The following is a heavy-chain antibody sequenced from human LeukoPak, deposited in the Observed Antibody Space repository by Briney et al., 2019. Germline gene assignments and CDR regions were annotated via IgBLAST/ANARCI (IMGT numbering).Heavy chain of an antibody. CDR3: ARHECSGGSCYSDFDY. V-gene: IGHV4-39*01. J-gene: IGHJ4*02. CDR1: GGSISSSSYY. D-gene: IGHD2-15*01. CDR2: IYYSGST. Sequence: SETLSLTCTVSGGSISSSSYYWGWIRQLPGKGLEWIGSIYYSGSTYHNPSLKSRVTISVDTSKNQFSLKLSSVTAADTAVYYCARHECSGGSCYSDFDYWGQGTLVTVSS.